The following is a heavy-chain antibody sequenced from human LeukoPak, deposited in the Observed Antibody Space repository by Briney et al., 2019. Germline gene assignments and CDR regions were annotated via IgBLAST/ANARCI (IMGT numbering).Heavy chain of an antibody. CDR1: SGSISSGSYY. Sequence: SETLSLTCTVSSGSISSGSYYWSWIRQPAGKGLEWIGRIYTSGSTNYNPSLKSRVTISVDTSKNQFSLKLSSVTAADTAVYFYARTGIVGAHAFDIWGQGTMVTVSS. V-gene: IGHV4-61*02. D-gene: IGHD1-26*01. CDR3: ARTGIVGAHAFDI. CDR2: IYTSGST. J-gene: IGHJ3*02.